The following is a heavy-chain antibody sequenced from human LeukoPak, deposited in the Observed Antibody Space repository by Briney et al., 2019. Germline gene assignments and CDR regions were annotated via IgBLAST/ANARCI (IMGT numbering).Heavy chain of an antibody. V-gene: IGHV4-4*07. Sequence: SETLSLTCTVSDGSISSYYWNWIRQPAGKGLEWIGRIYTSGSTNYNPSRKSRVTMSVDTSKNQFSLKLSSVTAADTAVYYCARENGLGNYFDYWGQGTLVTVSS. CDR1: DGSISSYY. J-gene: IGHJ4*02. CDR2: IYTSGST. CDR3: ARENGLGNYFDY. D-gene: IGHD7-27*01.